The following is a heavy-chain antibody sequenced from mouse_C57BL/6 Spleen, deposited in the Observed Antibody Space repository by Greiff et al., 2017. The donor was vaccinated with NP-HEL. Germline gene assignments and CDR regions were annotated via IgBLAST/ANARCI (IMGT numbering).Heavy chain of an antibody. CDR2: INPSNGGT. CDR3: ARKANWDVFYYAMDY. J-gene: IGHJ4*01. CDR1: GYTFTSYW. Sequence: QVQLQQPGTELVKPGASVKLSCKASGYTFTSYWMHWVKQRPGQGLEWIGNINPSNGGTNYNEKFKSKATLTVDKSSSTAYMQLSSLTSEDSAVYYCARKANWDVFYYAMDYWGQGTSVTVSS. V-gene: IGHV1-53*01. D-gene: IGHD4-1*01.